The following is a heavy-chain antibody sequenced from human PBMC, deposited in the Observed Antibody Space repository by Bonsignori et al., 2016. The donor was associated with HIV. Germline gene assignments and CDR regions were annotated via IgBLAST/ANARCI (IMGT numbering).Heavy chain of an antibody. CDR1: GGSFSGYY. CDR2: INHSGST. J-gene: IGHJ4*02. D-gene: IGHD5-24*01. V-gene: IGHV4-34*01. Sequence: SETLSLTCAVYGGSFSGYYWSWIRQPPGKGLEWIGEINHSGSTNYNPSLKSRVTISVDTSKNQFSLKLSSVTAADTAVYYCASVEMARDWGQGTLVTVSS. CDR3: ASVEMARD.